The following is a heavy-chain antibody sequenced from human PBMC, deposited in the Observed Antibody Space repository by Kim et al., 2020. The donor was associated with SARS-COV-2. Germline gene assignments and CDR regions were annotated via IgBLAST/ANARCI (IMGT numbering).Heavy chain of an antibody. CDR3: AREKATGIDY. V-gene: IGHV4-61*01. CDR2: IYYSGST. D-gene: IGHD1-26*01. CDR1: GGSVSSGSYY. J-gene: IGHJ4*02. Sequence: SETLSLTCTVSGGSVSSGSYYWSWIRQPPGKGLEWIGYIYYSGSTNYNPSLKSRVTISLDTSKNQFSLKLSSVTAADTAVYYCAREKATGIDYWGQGTLVTVSS.